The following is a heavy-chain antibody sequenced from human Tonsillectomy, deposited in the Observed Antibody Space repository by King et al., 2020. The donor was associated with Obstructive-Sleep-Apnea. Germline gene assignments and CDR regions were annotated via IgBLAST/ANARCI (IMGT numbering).Heavy chain of an antibody. D-gene: IGHD2-8*01. CDR3: ARETDVYAYFDY. J-gene: IGHJ4*02. V-gene: IGHV4-59*01. CDR2: FSYSGLT. Sequence: LQLQESGPGLVKPSETLSLTFTVSGGSIIGYCWSLMRQPPGKGLEWIGYFSYSGLTNYNPSLKSRVTLSVDTAKNQSSLKLSSVTAADTAVYYCARETDVYAYFDYWGQGTLVTVSS. CDR1: GGSIIGYC.